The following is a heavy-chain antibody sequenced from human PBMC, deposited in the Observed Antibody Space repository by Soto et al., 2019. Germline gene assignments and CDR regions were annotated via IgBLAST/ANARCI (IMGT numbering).Heavy chain of an antibody. V-gene: IGHV3-21*01. Sequence: PGGSLRLSCAASGFTFSSYSINGVRQAPGKGLEWVSSISSSSSYIYYADSVKGRFTISRDNAKNSLYLQMNSLRAEDTAVYYCARDPSQDYYASSGYYPFDYWGQGTLVTVSS. CDR2: ISSSSSYI. J-gene: IGHJ4*02. CDR3: ARDPSQDYYASSGYYPFDY. D-gene: IGHD3-22*01. CDR1: GFTFSSYS.